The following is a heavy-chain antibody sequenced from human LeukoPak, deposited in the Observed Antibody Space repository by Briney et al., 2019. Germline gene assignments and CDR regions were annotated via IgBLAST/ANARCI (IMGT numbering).Heavy chain of an antibody. J-gene: IGHJ5*02. CDR1: GFTFSDYY. V-gene: IGHV3-11*06. Sequence: GGSLRLSCAASGFTFSDYYMGWIRQAPGKGLECVSYISSGSRYTDYADSVKGRFTISRDNAKNSLYLEMNSLRPEDTAVYYCARGGSRYLAHWGQGTLVTVSS. CDR3: ARGGSRYLAH. CDR2: ISSGSRYT. D-gene: IGHD3-16*02.